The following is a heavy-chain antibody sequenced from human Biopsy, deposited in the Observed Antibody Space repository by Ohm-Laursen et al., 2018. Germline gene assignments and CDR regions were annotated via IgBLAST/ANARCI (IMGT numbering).Heavy chain of an antibody. CDR2: ISGSGSTT. D-gene: IGHD2-15*01. J-gene: IGHJ4*02. CDR1: GFTFRSYV. Sequence: SLRLSCTASGFTFRSYVMSWVRQAPGKGLEWVSTISGSGSTTYYADSVKGRFTISRDNSKNTLSLQMNTLRAEDTAVYYCAKDHCSGGTCYSDGPVFDFWGQGTLVTVSS. V-gene: IGHV3-23*01. CDR3: AKDHCSGGTCYSDGPVFDF.